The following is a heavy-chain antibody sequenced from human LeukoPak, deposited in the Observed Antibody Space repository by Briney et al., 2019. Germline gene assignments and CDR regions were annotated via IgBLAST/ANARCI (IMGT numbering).Heavy chain of an antibody. V-gene: IGHV3-23*01. CDR2: ISNGGDHT. CDR3: AKDRLYFGNDFGDY. J-gene: IGHJ4*02. Sequence: PGGSLRLSCAASGLTFSSHWMHWVRQAPGKGLEWVSVISNGGDHTYYADSVKGRFAISRDNSKNTLYLQMNSLRTEDTAIYYCAKDRLYFGNDFGDYWGQGTLATVSS. D-gene: IGHD3-9*01. CDR1: GLTFSSHW.